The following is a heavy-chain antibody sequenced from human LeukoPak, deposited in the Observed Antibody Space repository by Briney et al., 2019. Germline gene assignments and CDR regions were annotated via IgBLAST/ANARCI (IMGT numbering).Heavy chain of an antibody. CDR3: ARQIYGYSSAWYPTYFDY. V-gene: IGHV4-39*01. D-gene: IGHD6-19*01. Sequence: SETLSLTCTVSGGSISSYYWGWIRQPPGKGLEWIGSIYYSGSTYYNPSLKSRVTISVDTSKNQFSLKLSSVTAADTAVYYCARQIYGYSSAWYPTYFDYWGQGTLVTVSS. CDR1: GGSISSYY. J-gene: IGHJ4*02. CDR2: IYYSGST.